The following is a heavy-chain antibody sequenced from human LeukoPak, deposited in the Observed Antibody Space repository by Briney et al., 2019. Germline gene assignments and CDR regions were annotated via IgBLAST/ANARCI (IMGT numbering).Heavy chain of an antibody. J-gene: IGHJ4*02. Sequence: PGGSLRLSCAASGFAFSSYSMNWVRQAPGKGLEWVSSISSSSSYIYYADSVKGRFTISRDNAKNSLYLQMNSLSAEDTAVYYCARDSSSTSCYVDWGQGTLVTVSS. CDR1: GFAFSSYS. D-gene: IGHD2-2*01. CDR3: ARDSSSTSCYVD. V-gene: IGHV3-21*01. CDR2: ISSSSSYI.